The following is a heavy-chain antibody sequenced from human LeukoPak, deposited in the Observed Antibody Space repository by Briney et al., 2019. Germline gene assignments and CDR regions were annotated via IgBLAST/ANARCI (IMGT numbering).Heavy chain of an antibody. CDR3: AKDHQWLVREGYYYYMDV. CDR2: IRYDGSNK. D-gene: IGHD6-19*01. V-gene: IGHV3-30*02. Sequence: PGGSLRLSCAASGFTFSSYGMYWVRQAPGKGLEWVAFIRYDGSNKYYADSVKGRFTISRDNSKNTLYLQMNSLRAEDTAVYYCAKDHQWLVREGYYYYMDVWGKGITVTVSS. CDR1: GFTFSSYG. J-gene: IGHJ6*03.